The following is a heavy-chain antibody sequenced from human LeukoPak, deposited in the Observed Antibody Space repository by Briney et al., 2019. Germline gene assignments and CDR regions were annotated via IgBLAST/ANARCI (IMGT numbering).Heavy chain of an antibody. Sequence: GGSLRLSCAASGFSFNSYWMHWVRQVPGKGLVRVSRISSDGSTTSYADSVKGRFTISRDNAKNTLYLQMNSLRDEDTAIYYCARAQAVASTGGFDPWGQGTLVTVSS. CDR2: ISSDGSTT. CDR1: GFSFNSYW. CDR3: ARAQAVASTGGFDP. V-gene: IGHV3-74*01. J-gene: IGHJ5*02. D-gene: IGHD6-19*01.